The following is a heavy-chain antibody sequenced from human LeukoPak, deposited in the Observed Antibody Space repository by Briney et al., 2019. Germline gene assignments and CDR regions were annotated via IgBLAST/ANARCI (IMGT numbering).Heavy chain of an antibody. V-gene: IGHV1-2*02. CDR1: GYTFTGYY. Sequence: ASVKVSCKASGYTFTGYYMHWVRQAPGQGLEWMGWINPNSGGTNYAQKFQGRVTMTRDTSISTAYMELSRLRSDDTAVYYCARVRWELPWLFDYWGQGTLVTVSS. J-gene: IGHJ4*02. D-gene: IGHD1-26*01. CDR3: ARVRWELPWLFDY. CDR2: INPNSGGT.